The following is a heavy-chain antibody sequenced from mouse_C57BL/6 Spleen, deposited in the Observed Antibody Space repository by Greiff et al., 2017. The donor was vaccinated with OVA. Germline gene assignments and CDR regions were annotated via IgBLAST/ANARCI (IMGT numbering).Heavy chain of an antibody. CDR3: ARESAITSFDY. D-gene: IGHD1-1*01. Sequence: LQESGPELVKPGASVKISCKASGYAFSSSWMNWVKQRPGKGLEWIGRIYPGDGDTNYNGKFKGKATLTADKSSSTAYMQLSSLTSEDSAVYFCARESAITSFDYWGQGTTLTVSS. CDR1: GYAFSSSW. CDR2: IYPGDGDT. J-gene: IGHJ2*01. V-gene: IGHV1-82*01.